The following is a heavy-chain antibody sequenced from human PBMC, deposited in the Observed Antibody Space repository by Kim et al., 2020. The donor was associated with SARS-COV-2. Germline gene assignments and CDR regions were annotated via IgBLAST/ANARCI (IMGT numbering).Heavy chain of an antibody. CDR2: IYHSGST. CDR3: ARDFGYSSSWPGDY. CDR1: GGSISSSNW. J-gene: IGHJ4*02. V-gene: IGHV4-4*02. Sequence: SETLSLTCAVSGGSISSSNWWSWVRQPPGKGLEWIGEIYHSGSTNYNPSLKSRVTISVDKSKNQFSLKLSSVTAADTAVYYCARDFGYSSSWPGDYWGQGTLVTVSS. D-gene: IGHD6-13*01.